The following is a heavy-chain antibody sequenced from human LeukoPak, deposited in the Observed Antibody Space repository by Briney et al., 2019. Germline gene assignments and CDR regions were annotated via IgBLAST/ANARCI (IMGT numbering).Heavy chain of an antibody. CDR1: GGSISGSSYY. CDR3: ARFRDGYNFWFDP. V-gene: IGHV4-39*07. CDR2: IYYSGNT. J-gene: IGHJ5*01. Sequence: SETLSLTCIVSGGSISGSSYYWGWIRQPPGKGLEWIGSIYYSGNTYYNPSLKSRVTVSVDTSKNQFSLRLSSVTAADTAVYYCARFRDGYNFWFDPWGQGALVTVSS. D-gene: IGHD5-24*01.